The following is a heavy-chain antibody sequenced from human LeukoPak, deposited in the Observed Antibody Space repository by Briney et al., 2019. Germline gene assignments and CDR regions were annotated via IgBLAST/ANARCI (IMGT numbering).Heavy chain of an antibody. J-gene: IGHJ4*02. CDR3: ARADDY. V-gene: IGHV3-48*04. CDR2: ITSNSNTI. CDR1: GFTFSTYS. Sequence: TGGSLRLSCAASGFTFSTYSMNWVRQAPGKGLEWLSYITSNSNTIYYADSVKGRFTISRDNAKNSLYLQMNSLRAEDTAVYYCARADDYWGQGTLVTVSS.